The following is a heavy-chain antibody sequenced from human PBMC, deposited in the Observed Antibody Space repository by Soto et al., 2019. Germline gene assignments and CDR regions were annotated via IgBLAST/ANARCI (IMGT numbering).Heavy chain of an antibody. CDR3: ARNRDGSIPYDFWSGYHEAYFDY. V-gene: IGHV3-21*01. D-gene: IGHD3-3*01. CDR1: GFTFSSYS. Sequence: GGSLRLSCAASGFTFSSYSMNWVRQAPGKGLEWVSSISSSSSYIYYADSVKGRFTISRDNAKNSLYLQMNSRRAEDTAVYYCARNRDGSIPYDFWSGYHEAYFDYWGQGTLVTVSS. CDR2: ISSSSSYI. J-gene: IGHJ4*02.